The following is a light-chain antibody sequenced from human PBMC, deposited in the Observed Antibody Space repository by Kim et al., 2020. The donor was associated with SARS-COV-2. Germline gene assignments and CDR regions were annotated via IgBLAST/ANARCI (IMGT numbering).Light chain of an antibody. CDR1: SLRSYY. CDR2: AKN. J-gene: IGLJ3*02. CDR3: NSRDNSANQV. V-gene: IGLV3-19*01. Sequence: SSELTQDSAVSVALGQTVKITCQGDSLRSYYASWYQQKPGQAPVLLVYAKNKRPSGIPDRFSGSTSGNTASLTITGTQAEDEADYYCNSRDNSANQVFGG.